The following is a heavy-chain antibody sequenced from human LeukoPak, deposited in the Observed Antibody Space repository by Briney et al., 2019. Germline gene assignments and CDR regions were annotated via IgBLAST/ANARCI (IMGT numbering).Heavy chain of an antibody. J-gene: IGHJ3*02. CDR2: IIPIFGTA. Sequence: SVKVSCKASGGTFSSYAISWVRQAPGQGLEWMGGIIPIFGTANYAQKFQGRVTITADESTSTAYMEPSSLRSEDTAVYYCASGGNIVVVPAASAFDIWGQGTMVTVSS. V-gene: IGHV1-69*13. CDR1: GGTFSSYA. CDR3: ASGGNIVVVPAASAFDI. D-gene: IGHD2-2*01.